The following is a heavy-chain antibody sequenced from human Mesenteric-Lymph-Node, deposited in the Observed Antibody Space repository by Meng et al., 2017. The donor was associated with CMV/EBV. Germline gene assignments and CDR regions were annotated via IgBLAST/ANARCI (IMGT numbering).Heavy chain of an antibody. CDR3: ARVAKYCSDNSCHDY. CDR2: INPSLDIA. V-gene: IGHV1-69*02. J-gene: IGHJ4*02. D-gene: IGHD2-15*01. Sequence: GGKLSRETSRGVQQATGQGRERRGRINPSLDIATYAQKFQSRGTINADKSTGTAYMELSSLGSEDTAVYYCARVAKYCSDNSCHDYWGQGTLVTVSS. CDR1: GGKLSRET.